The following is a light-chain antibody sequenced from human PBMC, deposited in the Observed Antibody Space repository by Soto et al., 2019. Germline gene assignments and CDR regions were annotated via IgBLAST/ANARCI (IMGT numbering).Light chain of an antibody. CDR1: SGDIGGYNY. CDR2: EVT. V-gene: IGLV2-14*01. Sequence: QSALTQPASVSGSPGQSITISCTGTSGDIGGYNYVSWYQQHPGKAPKLLISEVTNRPSGVPDRFSGSKSGISASLAISGPRFEDEADYYCATWDDSLSGRVFGGGTKVTVL. J-gene: IGLJ3*02. CDR3: ATWDDSLSGRV.